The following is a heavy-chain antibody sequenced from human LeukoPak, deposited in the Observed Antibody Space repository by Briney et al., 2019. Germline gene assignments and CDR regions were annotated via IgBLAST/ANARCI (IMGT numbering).Heavy chain of an antibody. Sequence: ASVKVSCKASGYTFTSYYMHWVRQAPGQGLEWMGIINPSGGSTSYAQKLQGRVTMTTDTSTSTAYMELRSLRSDDTAVYYCARVNILTGYTHDYWGQGALVTVSS. CDR3: ARVNILTGYTHDY. V-gene: IGHV1-46*01. CDR2: INPSGGST. J-gene: IGHJ4*02. CDR1: GYTFTSYY. D-gene: IGHD3-9*01.